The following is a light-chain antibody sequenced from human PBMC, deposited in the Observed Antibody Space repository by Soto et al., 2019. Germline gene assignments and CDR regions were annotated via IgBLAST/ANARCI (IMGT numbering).Light chain of an antibody. CDR3: QSYDSSNHHGV. J-gene: IGLJ1*01. Sequence: NFMLTQPHSVSESPGKTVTISCTRSSGSIASNYVQWYQQRPGSSPTTVIYEDNQRPSGVPDRFSGSIDSSSNSASLTISGLKTEDEADYYCQSYDSSNHHGVFGTGTKVTVL. CDR1: SGSIASNY. V-gene: IGLV6-57*01. CDR2: EDN.